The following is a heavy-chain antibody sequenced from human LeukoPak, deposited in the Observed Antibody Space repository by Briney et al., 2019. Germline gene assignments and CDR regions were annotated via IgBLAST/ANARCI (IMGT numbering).Heavy chain of an antibody. CDR1: GGSISSYY. V-gene: IGHV4-59*01. CDR3: ASSSSVAFDI. CDR2: TYYSGST. D-gene: IGHD6-6*01. Sequence: SETLSLTCTVSGGSISSYYWSWIRQPPGKGLEWIGYTYYSGSTNYNPSLKSRVTISVDTSKNQFSLKLSSVTAADTAVYYCASSSSVAFDIWGQGTMVTVSS. J-gene: IGHJ3*02.